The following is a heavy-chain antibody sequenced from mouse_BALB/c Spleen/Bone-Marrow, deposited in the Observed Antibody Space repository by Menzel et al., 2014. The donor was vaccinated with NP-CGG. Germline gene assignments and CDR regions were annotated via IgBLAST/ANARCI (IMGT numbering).Heavy chain of an antibody. CDR3: ARGDYAY. V-gene: IGHV1S56*01. CDR1: GYTFTSYY. Sequence: VQLQQSGPELVKPGASVRISCKASGYTFTSYYIHWVKQRPGQGLEWIGWIYPGDFNTKYNEKFKGKATLTADKSSSTAYMQLSSLNSEDSAVYFCARGDYAYWGQGTLVTVSA. D-gene: IGHD2-4*01. CDR2: IYPGDFNT. J-gene: IGHJ3*01.